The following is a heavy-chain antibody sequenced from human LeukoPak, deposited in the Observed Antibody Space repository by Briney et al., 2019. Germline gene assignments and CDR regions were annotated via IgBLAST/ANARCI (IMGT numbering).Heavy chain of an antibody. D-gene: IGHD3-22*01. V-gene: IGHV4-61*02. Sequence: PSGTLSLTCTVSGDSISSGDYYWSWIRQPAGKGLEWIGRISSSGSTNYNPSLKSRVAISVDTSKNQFSLKLSSVTAADTAVYFCARGPYSYDSSGAFDIWGQGTMVTVSS. CDR1: GDSISSGDYY. CDR3: ARGPYSYDSSGAFDI. J-gene: IGHJ3*02. CDR2: ISSSGST.